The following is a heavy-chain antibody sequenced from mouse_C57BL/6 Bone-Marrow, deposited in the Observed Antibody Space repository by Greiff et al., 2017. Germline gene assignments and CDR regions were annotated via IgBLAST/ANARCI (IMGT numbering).Heavy chain of an antibody. J-gene: IGHJ2*01. Sequence: EVQRVESGGGLVQPGESLKLSCESNEYEFPSHDMSWVRKTPEKRLELVAAINSDGGSTYYPDTMERRFIISRDNTKKTLYLQMSSLKSEDTAMYYCARTTPVATGNFDYWGQGTTLTVSS. CDR3: ARTTPVATGNFDY. V-gene: IGHV5-2*01. CDR2: INSDGGST. D-gene: IGHD1-1*01. CDR1: EYEFPSHD.